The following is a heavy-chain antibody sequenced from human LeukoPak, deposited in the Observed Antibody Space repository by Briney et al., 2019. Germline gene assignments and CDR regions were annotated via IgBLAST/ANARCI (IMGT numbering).Heavy chain of an antibody. V-gene: IGHV3-11*06. J-gene: IGHJ6*04. D-gene: IGHD4-17*01. CDR2: ISSSSSYT. CDR1: GFTFSDYY. CDR3: AREDGDYRYYYYGMDV. Sequence: PGGSLRLSCAASGFTFSDYYMSWIRQAPGKGLEWVSYISSSSSYTNYADSVKGRFTISRDNAKNPLYLQMNSLRAEDTAVYYCAREDGDYRYYYYGMDVWGKGTTVTVSS.